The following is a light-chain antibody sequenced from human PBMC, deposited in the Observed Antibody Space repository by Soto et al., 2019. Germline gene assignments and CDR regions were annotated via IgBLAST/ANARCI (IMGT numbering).Light chain of an antibody. CDR1: QSISSW. CDR3: QQYNSGGFT. Sequence: DIQMTQSPSTLSASVGDRVTITCRASQSISSWLAWYQQKPGKAPKLLIYKASSLESGVPSRFSGSGSGTEFTLTISSLQPDDFATYYCQQYNSGGFTFGPGTKVDMK. V-gene: IGKV1-5*03. J-gene: IGKJ3*01. CDR2: KAS.